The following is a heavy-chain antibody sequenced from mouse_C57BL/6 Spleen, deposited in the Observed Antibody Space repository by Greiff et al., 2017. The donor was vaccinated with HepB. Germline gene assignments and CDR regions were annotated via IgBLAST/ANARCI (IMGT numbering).Heavy chain of an antibody. CDR2: IYPGSGNT. CDR3: AREGVLGPSSLYYAMDY. Sequence: VMLVESGAELVRPGASVKLSCKASGYTFTDYYINWVKQRPGQGLEWIARIYPGSGNTYYNEKFKGKATLTAEKSSSTAYMQLSSLTSEDSAVYFCAREGVLGPSSLYYAMDYWGQGTSVTVSS. D-gene: IGHD4-1*01. CDR1: GYTFTDYY. J-gene: IGHJ4*01. V-gene: IGHV1-76*01.